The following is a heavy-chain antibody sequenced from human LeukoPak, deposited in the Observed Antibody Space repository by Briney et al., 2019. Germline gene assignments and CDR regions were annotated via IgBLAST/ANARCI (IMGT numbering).Heavy chain of an antibody. CDR3: AKEGMIQGVIDY. Sequence: PSETLSLTCTVSGGSISSGGYYWSWIRQYPGKGLEWIGYIHYSGNTYYNPSLRSRVTISLDTSRNQFSLKLSSVTAADTAVYYCAKEGMIQGVIDYWGQGALVNVSS. D-gene: IGHD3-10*01. CDR2: IHYSGNT. J-gene: IGHJ4*02. CDR1: GGSISSGGYY. V-gene: IGHV4-31*03.